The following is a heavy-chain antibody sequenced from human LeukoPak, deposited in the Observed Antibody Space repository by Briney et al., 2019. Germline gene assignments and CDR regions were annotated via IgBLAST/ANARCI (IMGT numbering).Heavy chain of an antibody. CDR3: AREQGRGYYYDSSGYLY. V-gene: IGHV3-33*01. CDR2: IWYDGSNK. CDR1: GFTFSSYG. J-gene: IGHJ4*02. D-gene: IGHD3-22*01. Sequence: GGSLRLSCAASGFTFSSYGMHWVRQAPGKGLEWVAVIWYDGSNKYYADSVKGRFTISRDNSKNTLYLQMNSLRAEGTAVYYCAREQGRGYYYDSSGYLYWGQGTLVTVSS.